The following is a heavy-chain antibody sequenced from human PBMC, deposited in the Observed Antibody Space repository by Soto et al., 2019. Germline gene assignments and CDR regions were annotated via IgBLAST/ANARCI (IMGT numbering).Heavy chain of an antibody. V-gene: IGHV3-30*18. CDR1: GFTFSAYG. J-gene: IGHJ6*02. CDR2: MSNDGSNK. CDR3: AKGSSSVYYYYYGIDV. Sequence: SLRLSCVASGFTFSAYGMHWVRQAPGKGLEWVAVMSNDGSNKYYADSVKGRFTISRDDSKNMLYLQMNSLRTEDTAVYYCAKGSSSVYYYYYGIDVWGQGTMVTVSS. D-gene: IGHD6-6*01.